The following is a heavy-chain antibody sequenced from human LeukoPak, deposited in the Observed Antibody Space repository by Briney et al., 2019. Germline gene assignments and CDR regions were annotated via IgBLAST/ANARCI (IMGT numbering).Heavy chain of an antibody. V-gene: IGHV4-59*01. CDR2: ISYTGNT. CDR1: GGSISGYC. Sequence: PSETLSLTCSVSGGSISGYCWTWIRQPPGKGLEWIGHISYTGNTKYNPSLKSRVTISVDTFKNQLSLNLSSVTAADTALYYCARGTGNYGGDWFDPWGQGTLVTVSS. CDR3: ARGTGNYGGDWFDP. J-gene: IGHJ5*02. D-gene: IGHD1-7*01.